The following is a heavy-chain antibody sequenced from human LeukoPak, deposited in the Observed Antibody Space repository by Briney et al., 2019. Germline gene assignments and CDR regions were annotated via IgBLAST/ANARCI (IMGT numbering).Heavy chain of an antibody. D-gene: IGHD3-22*01. CDR3: ARGSHYYDSSQALNY. CDR2: ISSSGSTI. Sequence: PGGSPRLSCAASGFTFSDYYMSWIRQAPGKGLEWVSYISSSGSTIYYADSVKGRFTISRDNAKNSLYLQMNSLRAEDTAVYYCARGSHYYDSSQALNYWGQGTLVTVSS. CDR1: GFTFSDYY. V-gene: IGHV3-11*04. J-gene: IGHJ4*02.